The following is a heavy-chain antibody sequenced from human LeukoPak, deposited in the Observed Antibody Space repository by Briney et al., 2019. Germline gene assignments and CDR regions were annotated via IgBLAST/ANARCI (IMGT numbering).Heavy chain of an antibody. V-gene: IGHV1-2*02. CDR2: INLNSGGT. CDR1: GSTFTHCY. D-gene: IGHD3-10*01. Sequence: ASRKLSLTSSGSTFTHCYIQWARQAPAPGLEWMGWINLNSGGTNYAQKFQGRVTMTRGTSISTAYMELSSLRSDDTAWYYCARAQPMFRGLTSWDYWGQGTLVIVSS. J-gene: IGHJ4*02. CDR3: ARAQPMFRGLTSWDY.